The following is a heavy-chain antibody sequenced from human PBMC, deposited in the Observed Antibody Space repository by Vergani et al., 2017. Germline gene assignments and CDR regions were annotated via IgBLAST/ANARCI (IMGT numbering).Heavy chain of an antibody. V-gene: IGHV4-39*01. CDR2: IYYSGST. CDR1: GGSISSSSYY. J-gene: IGHJ4*02. Sequence: QLQLQESGPGLVKPSETLSLTCTVSGGSISSSSYYWGWIRQPPGKGLEWIGSIYYSGSTYYNPSLKSRVTISVDTSKNQFSLKLSSVTAADTAVYYCARQPGNFYDSTRRYYVDYWGQGTLVTVSS. D-gene: IGHD3-22*01. CDR3: ARQPGNFYDSTRRYYVDY.